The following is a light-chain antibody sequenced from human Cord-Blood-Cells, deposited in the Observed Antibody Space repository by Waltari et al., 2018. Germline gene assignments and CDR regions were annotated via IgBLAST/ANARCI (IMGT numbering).Light chain of an antibody. CDR3: MQALQTIFT. Sequence: DIVMPQSPLSPPVTPGEPASISCSSSQSLLHSNGYNYLDWYLQKPGQSPQLLIYLGSNRASGVPDRFSGSGSGTDFTLKISRVEAEDVGVYYCMQALQTIFTFGPGTKVDIK. J-gene: IGKJ3*01. CDR1: QSLLHSNGYNY. V-gene: IGKV2-28*01. CDR2: LGS.